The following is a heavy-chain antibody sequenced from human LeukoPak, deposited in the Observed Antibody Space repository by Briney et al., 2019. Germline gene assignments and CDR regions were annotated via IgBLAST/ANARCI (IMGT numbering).Heavy chain of an antibody. D-gene: IGHD2-2*01. CDR3: ARDHQLGPGGWYFDL. V-gene: IGHV4-31*03. CDR1: GGSISSGGYY. J-gene: IGHJ2*01. CDR2: IYYSGST. Sequence: NPSETLSLTCTVSGGSISSGGYYWSWIRQHPGKGLEWIGYIYYSGSTYYNPSLKSRVTISVDTSKNQFSLKLSSVTAADTAVYYCARDHQLGPGGWYFDLWGRGTLVTVSS.